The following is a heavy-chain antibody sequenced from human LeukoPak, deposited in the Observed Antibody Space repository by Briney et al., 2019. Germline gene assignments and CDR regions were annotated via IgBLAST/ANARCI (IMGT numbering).Heavy chain of an antibody. CDR2: ISSDGSSQ. CDR1: GFTFSRYG. D-gene: IGHD4-23*01. Sequence: GRSLVLSCTASGFTFSRYGMHWVRQAPGKGLEWVTVISSDGSSQYYADSVKGRFTVSRDSSRNMVYLQMNSLRAEDTAVYYCAATTVVGGQGTLVTVS. V-gene: IGHV3-30*03. CDR3: AATTVV. J-gene: IGHJ4*02.